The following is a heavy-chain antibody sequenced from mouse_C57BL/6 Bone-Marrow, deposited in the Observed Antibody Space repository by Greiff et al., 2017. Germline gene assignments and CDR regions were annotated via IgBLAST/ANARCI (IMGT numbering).Heavy chain of an antibody. CDR1: GFTFSDYG. CDR3: AGRGMEGGFAY. J-gene: IGHJ3*01. Sequence: EVKLVESGGGLVKPGGSLKLSCAASGFTFSDYGMHWVRQAPEKGLEWVAYISSGSSTIYYADTVKGRFTISRDNAKNTLFLQMTSLRSEDTAMYYCAGRGMEGGFAYWGQGTLVTVSA. V-gene: IGHV5-17*01. CDR2: ISSGSSTI. D-gene: IGHD2-3*01.